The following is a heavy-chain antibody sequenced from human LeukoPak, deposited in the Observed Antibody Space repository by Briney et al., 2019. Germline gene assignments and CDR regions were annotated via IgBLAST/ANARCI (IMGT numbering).Heavy chain of an antibody. CDR1: GYTFTSYD. CDR2: MNPNSGNT. V-gene: IGHV1-8*03. D-gene: IGHD2-8*01. J-gene: IGHJ6*03. Sequence: GASVKVSCKASGYTFTSYDINWVRQATGQGLEWMGWMNPNSGNTGYAQKFQGRVTITRNTSISTAYMELSSLRSEDTAVYYCASGEGYCTNGVCFAEYYYMDVWGKGTTVTVSS. CDR3: ASGEGYCTNGVCFAEYYYMDV.